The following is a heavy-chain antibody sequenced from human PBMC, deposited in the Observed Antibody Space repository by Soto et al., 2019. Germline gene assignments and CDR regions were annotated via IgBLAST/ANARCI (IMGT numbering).Heavy chain of an antibody. CDR3: ASRLLWFGELLYDYGMDV. V-gene: IGHV4-39*01. J-gene: IGHJ6*02. D-gene: IGHD3-10*01. CDR1: GGSISSSSYY. Sequence: QLQLQESGPGLVKPSETLSLTCTVSGGSISSSSYYWGWIRQPPGKGLEWIGSIYYSGRTYYNPSLRSRVTISVDTSKNQFSLKLSSVTAADTAVYYCASRLLWFGELLYDYGMDVWGQGTTVTVSS. CDR2: IYYSGRT.